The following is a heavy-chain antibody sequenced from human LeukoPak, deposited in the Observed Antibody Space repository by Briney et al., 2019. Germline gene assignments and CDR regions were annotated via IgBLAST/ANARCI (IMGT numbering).Heavy chain of an antibody. CDR2: INPSGGST. V-gene: IGHV1-46*01. CDR1: GYTFTSYY. J-gene: IGHJ6*02. Sequence: ASVKVSCKASGYTFTSYYMHWVRQAPGQGLEWMGIINPSGGSTSYAQKFQGRVTMTRDTSTSTVYMELSSLRSEDTAVYYCARELVVVVAAVYYSMDVWGQGTTVTVSS. D-gene: IGHD2-15*01. CDR3: ARELVVVVAAVYYSMDV.